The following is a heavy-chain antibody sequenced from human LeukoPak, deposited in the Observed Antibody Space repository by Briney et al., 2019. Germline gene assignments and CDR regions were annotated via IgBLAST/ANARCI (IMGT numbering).Heavy chain of an antibody. V-gene: IGHV3-30*18. D-gene: IGHD6-13*01. CDR3: AKGVSYSSSWPESYYFDY. J-gene: IGHJ4*02. CDR1: GYTFTHYG. Sequence: GGSLRLSCVISGYTFTHYGFHWVRQAPGKALEWVAYISYDGNNKYEDSVKGRFTISRDNSKNTLYLQMNSLRAEDTAVYYCAKGVSYSSSWPESYYFDYWGQGTLVTVSS. CDR2: ISYDGNNK.